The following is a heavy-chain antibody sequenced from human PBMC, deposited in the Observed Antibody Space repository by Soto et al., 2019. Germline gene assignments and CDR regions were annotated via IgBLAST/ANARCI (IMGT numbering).Heavy chain of an antibody. Sequence: EVQLVESGGGLVQPGGSLRLSCAASGFTFSSYWMSWVRQAPGKGLEWVANIKQDGSEKYYVDSVKGRFTISRDNAKNSLYLQMNSLRAEDTAVYYCARGYYDFWSGYFGDYYYYGMDVWGQGTTVSVSS. CDR1: GFTFSSYW. D-gene: IGHD3-3*01. CDR3: ARGYYDFWSGYFGDYYYYGMDV. J-gene: IGHJ6*02. V-gene: IGHV3-7*03. CDR2: IKQDGSEK.